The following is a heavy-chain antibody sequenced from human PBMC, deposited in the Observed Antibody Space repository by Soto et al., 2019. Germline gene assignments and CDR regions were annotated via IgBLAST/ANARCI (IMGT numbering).Heavy chain of an antibody. V-gene: IGHV3-43*01. CDR3: AKDITYYDSSGYSPRVYGMDV. CDR1: GFTFDDYT. D-gene: IGHD3-22*01. J-gene: IGHJ6*02. Sequence: GGSLRLSCAASGFTFDDYTMHWVRQAPGKGLEWVSLISWDGGSTYYADSVKGRVTISRDNSKNSLYLQMNSLRTEDTALYYCAKDITYYDSSGYSPRVYGMDVWGQGTTVTVSS. CDR2: ISWDGGST.